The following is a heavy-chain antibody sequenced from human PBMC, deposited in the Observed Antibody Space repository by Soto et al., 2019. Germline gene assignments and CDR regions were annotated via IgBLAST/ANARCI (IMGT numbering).Heavy chain of an antibody. CDR1: GFTFSSYA. CDR2: ISGSGGST. Sequence: GGSLRLSCAASGFTFSSYAMSWVRQAPGKGLEWVSAISGSGGSTYYADSVKGRFTISRDNSKNTLYLQMNSLIAEDKAVYYGAKKVPNSSWQQKYYYCYYYMDVWGKGTTVTVSS. CDR3: AKKVPNSSWQQKYYYCYYYMDV. V-gene: IGHV3-23*01. J-gene: IGHJ6*03. D-gene: IGHD6-13*01.